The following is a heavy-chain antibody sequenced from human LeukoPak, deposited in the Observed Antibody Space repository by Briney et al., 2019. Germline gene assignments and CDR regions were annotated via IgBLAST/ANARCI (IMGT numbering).Heavy chain of an antibody. CDR1: GYTFTGYY. CDR3: ARSSGYYYYYYYGMDV. D-gene: IGHD3-22*01. Sequence: ASVKVSCKASGYTFTGYYMHWVRQAPGQGLEWMGGIIPIFGTANYAQKFQGRVTITADESTSTAYMELSSLRSEDTAVYYCARSSGYYYYYYYGMDVWGQGTTVTVPS. CDR2: IIPIFGTA. J-gene: IGHJ6*02. V-gene: IGHV1-69*13.